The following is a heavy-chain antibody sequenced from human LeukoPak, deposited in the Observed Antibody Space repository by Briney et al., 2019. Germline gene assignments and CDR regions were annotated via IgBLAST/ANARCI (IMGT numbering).Heavy chain of an antibody. V-gene: IGHV4-59*08. CDR1: GGSISSYY. CDR2: IYYSGST. CDR3: ARHRRTVVSPGYYYGMDV. D-gene: IGHD4-23*01. J-gene: IGHJ6*02. Sequence: PSETLSLTCTVSGGSISSYYWSWIRQPPGKGLEWIGYIYYSGSTNYNPSLKSRVTISVDTSKSQFSLKLSSVTAADTAVYYCARHRRTVVSPGYYYGMDVWGQGTTVTVSS.